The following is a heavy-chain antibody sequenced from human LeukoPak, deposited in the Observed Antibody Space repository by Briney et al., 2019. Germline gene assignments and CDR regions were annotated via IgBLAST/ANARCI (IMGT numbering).Heavy chain of an antibody. V-gene: IGHV6-1*01. Sequence: TSQTLSLTCAISGDSISSKGAAWNGLRQSPSRGLEWLGRTYYKSKWYNDDAVSVRSRITIKPDTSKNQFSLQLNSVTPEDTAVYYCARGTYTYSTAWPYYYYYIDVWGKGTTLTVSS. CDR2: TYYKSKWYN. CDR3: ARGTYTYSTAWPYYYYYIDV. J-gene: IGHJ6*03. D-gene: IGHD6-19*01. CDR1: GDSISSKGAA.